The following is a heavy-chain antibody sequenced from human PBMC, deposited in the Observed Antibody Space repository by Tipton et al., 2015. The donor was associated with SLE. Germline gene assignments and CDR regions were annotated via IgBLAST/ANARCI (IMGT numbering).Heavy chain of an antibody. CDR2: ISGSGGST. Sequence: SLRLSCAASGFTVSSNYMSWVRQAPGKGLEWVSAISGSGGSTYYADSVKGRFTISRDNSKNTLYLQMNSLRAEDTAVYYCASAVLAAAGRGDYWGQGTLVTVSS. V-gene: IGHV3-66*02. D-gene: IGHD6-13*01. CDR1: GFTVSSNY. CDR3: ASAVLAAAGRGDY. J-gene: IGHJ4*02.